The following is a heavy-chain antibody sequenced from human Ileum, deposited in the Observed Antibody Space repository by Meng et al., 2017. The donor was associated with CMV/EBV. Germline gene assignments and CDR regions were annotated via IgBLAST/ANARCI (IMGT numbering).Heavy chain of an antibody. CDR2: LYSGGIT. CDR3: ARSCSGGTCYLYFDY. CDR1: GFIVSSYY. D-gene: IGHD2-15*01. V-gene: IGHV3-66*02. Sequence: GESLKISCEASGFIVSSYYMSWVRQAPGKGLEWVSVLYSGGITYYADSVKGRFTISRDNSKNTLYLQMNSLRLEDTAVYYCARSCSGGTCYLYFDYWGQGALVTVSS. J-gene: IGHJ4*02.